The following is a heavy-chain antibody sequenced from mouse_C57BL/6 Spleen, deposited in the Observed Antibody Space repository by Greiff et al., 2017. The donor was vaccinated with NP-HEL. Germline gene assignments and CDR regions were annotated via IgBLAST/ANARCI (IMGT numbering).Heavy chain of an antibody. V-gene: IGHV5-9-1*02. D-gene: IGHD1-1*01. J-gene: IGHJ1*03. Sequence: LQQSGEGLVKPGGSLKLSCAASGFTFSSYAMSWVRQTPEKRLEWVAYISSGGDYIYYADTVKGRFTISRDNARNTLYLQMSSLKSEDTAMYYCTRAPYYYGSSWYFDVWGTGTTVTVSS. CDR1: GFTFSSYA. CDR2: ISSGGDYI. CDR3: TRAPYYYGSSWYFDV.